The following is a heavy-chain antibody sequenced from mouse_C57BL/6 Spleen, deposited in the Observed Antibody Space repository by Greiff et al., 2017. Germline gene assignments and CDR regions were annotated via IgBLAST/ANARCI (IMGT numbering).Heavy chain of an antibody. D-gene: IGHD2-1*01. Sequence: QVQLQQSGAELVRPGTSVKMSCKASGYTFTNYWIGWAKQRPGHGLEWIGDIYPGGGYTNYNEKFKGKATLTADKSSSTAYMQVSRLTSKDSAIYYCAFYCGNSFYFDYWGQGTTLTVAS. J-gene: IGHJ2*01. CDR1: GYTFTNYW. V-gene: IGHV1-63*01. CDR2: IYPGGGYT. CDR3: AFYCGNSFYFDY.